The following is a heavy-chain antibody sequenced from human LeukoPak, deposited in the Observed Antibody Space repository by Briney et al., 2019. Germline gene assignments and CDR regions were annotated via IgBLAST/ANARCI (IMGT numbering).Heavy chain of an antibody. V-gene: IGHV3-23*01. CDR2: ISAGGGST. CDR1: GFTFNSYA. D-gene: IGHD1-7*01. Sequence: GGSLRLSCAPSGFTFNSYAMSWVRQAPGKGLEWVPGISAGGGSTYYADSVKGRFTISRDNSKNTLYLQMNSLRAEDTAVYFCAKGDNWNSRGAFDYWGQGTLVTVSS. J-gene: IGHJ4*02. CDR3: AKGDNWNSRGAFDY.